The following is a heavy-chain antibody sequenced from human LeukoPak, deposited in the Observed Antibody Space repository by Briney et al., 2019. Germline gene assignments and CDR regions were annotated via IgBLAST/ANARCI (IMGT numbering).Heavy chain of an antibody. CDR1: GFTFSSYG. J-gene: IGHJ4*02. CDR2: ISYDGSNK. D-gene: IGHD3-10*01. Sequence: GGSLRLSCAASGFTFSSYGMHWVRQAPGKGLEWVAVISYDGSNKYYADSVKGRFTISRDNSKNTLYLQMNSLRAEDTAVYYCAKDELLWFGELFKGGYYFDYWGQGTLVTVSS. CDR3: AKDELLWFGELFKGGYYFDY. V-gene: IGHV3-30*18.